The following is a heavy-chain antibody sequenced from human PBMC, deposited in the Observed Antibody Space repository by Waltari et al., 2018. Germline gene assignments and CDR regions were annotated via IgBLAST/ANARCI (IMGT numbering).Heavy chain of an antibody. D-gene: IGHD3-16*01. Sequence: QLQLQESGSGLVKPSQTLSLTCAVSGGSISSGGYSWSWIRRPPGKGLEWIGYIYHSGGTYYTPSLKSRVTISGDRSKNQFSLKLSSVTAADTAVYYCARVEGGRFDYWGQGTLVTVSS. J-gene: IGHJ4*02. CDR3: ARVEGGRFDY. V-gene: IGHV4-30-2*01. CDR2: IYHSGGT. CDR1: GGSISSGGYS.